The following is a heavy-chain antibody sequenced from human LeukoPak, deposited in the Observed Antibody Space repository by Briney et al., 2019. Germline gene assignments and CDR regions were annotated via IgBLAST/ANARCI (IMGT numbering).Heavy chain of an antibody. CDR3: ARVWGIVGVAFDI. CDR1: GGSISSYY. CDR2: IYYSGST. J-gene: IGHJ3*02. Sequence: PSETLSLTCTVSGGSISSYYWTWIRQPPGKGLEWIGYIYYSGSTNYNPSLKSRVTISVDTSKNQFSLKLSSVTAADTAVYYCARVWGIVGVAFDIWGQGTMVTVSS. D-gene: IGHD3-16*01. V-gene: IGHV4-59*08.